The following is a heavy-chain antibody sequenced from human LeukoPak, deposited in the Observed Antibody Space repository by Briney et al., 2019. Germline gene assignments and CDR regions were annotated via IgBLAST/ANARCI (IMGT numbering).Heavy chain of an antibody. D-gene: IGHD1-26*01. CDR1: GGSFSSSSYY. J-gene: IGHJ4*02. V-gene: IGHV4-39*07. CDR2: IYYSGST. CDR3: ARDGHSGSYEFDY. Sequence: SETLSLTCAVYGGSFSSSSYYWGWIRQPPGKGLEWIGSIYYSGSTYYNPSLKSRVTISVDTSKNQFSLKLSSVTAADTAVYYCARDGHSGSYEFDYWGQGTLVTVSS.